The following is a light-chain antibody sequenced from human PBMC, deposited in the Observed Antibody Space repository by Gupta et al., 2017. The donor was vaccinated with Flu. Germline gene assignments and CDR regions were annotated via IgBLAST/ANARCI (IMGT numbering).Light chain of an antibody. V-gene: IGKV1-27*01. CDR2: SAS. J-gene: IGKJ4*01. CDR1: HDIGIY. CDR3: QKYNSAPPA. Sequence: GDRVIMSCRSSHDIGIYVAWYQQKSGQRPKLLIYSASSTQSGVPSRFSASGFGTVFTLTISNLQPEDVATYYCQKYNSAPPAFGGGTKVEIK.